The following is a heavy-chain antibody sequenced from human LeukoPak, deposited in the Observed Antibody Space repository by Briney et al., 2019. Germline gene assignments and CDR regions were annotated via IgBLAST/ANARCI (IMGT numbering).Heavy chain of an antibody. D-gene: IGHD2-2*01. V-gene: IGHV4-30-2*03. CDR3: ARHPAEYQRDWFDP. CDR1: GGSISSGGYY. J-gene: IGHJ5*02. Sequence: SETLPLTCTVSGGSISSGGYYWSWIRQPPGKGLEWIGYIYHSGSTYYNPSLKSRVTISVDTSKNQFSLKLSSVTAADTAVYYCARHPAEYQRDWFDPWGQGTLVTVSS. CDR2: IYHSGST.